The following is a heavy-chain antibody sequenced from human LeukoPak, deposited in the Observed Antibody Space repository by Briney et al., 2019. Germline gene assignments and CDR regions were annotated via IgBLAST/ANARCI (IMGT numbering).Heavy chain of an antibody. V-gene: IGHV1-69*04. CDR2: IIPILGVA. J-gene: IGHJ6*02. CDR3: ARDPHYDSSDYYYYYYGMDV. CDR1: GGTFSSYI. D-gene: IGHD3-22*01. Sequence: GDSVKVSCEASGGTFSSYIIRWVRQAPGQGGEWMGRIIPILGVANYAQKFQGRVTITADKSTSTAYMDLSSLRSEDTAVYYCARDPHYDSSDYYYYYYGMDVWGQGTTVTVSS.